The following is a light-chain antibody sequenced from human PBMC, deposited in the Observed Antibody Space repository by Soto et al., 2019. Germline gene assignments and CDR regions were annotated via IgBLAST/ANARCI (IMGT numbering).Light chain of an antibody. CDR3: CSYAGSYTDV. CDR2: DVS. CDR1: SSDVGGYNY. J-gene: IGLJ1*01. V-gene: IGLV2-11*01. Sequence: ALTQPRSVSGSPGQSVTISCTGTSSDVGGYNYVSWYQQHPGKAPKLMIYDVSKRPSGVPDRFSGSKSGNTASLTISGLQAEDEADYYCCSYAGSYTDVFGTGTKVTVL.